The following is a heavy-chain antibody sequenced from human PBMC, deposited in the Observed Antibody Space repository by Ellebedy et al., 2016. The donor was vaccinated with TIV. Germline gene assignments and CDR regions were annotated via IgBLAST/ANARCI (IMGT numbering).Heavy chain of an antibody. CDR1: GYTLTELS. V-gene: IGHV1-24*01. D-gene: IGHD6-19*01. CDR3: ATDFSVRYSSGWYVV. J-gene: IGHJ4*02. CDR2: FDPEDGET. Sequence: ASVKVSCKVSGYTLTELSMHWVRQAPGKGLEWMGGFDPEDGETIYAQKFQGRVTMTEDTSTDTAYMELSSLRSEDTAVYYCATDFSVRYSSGWYVVWGQGTLVTVSS.